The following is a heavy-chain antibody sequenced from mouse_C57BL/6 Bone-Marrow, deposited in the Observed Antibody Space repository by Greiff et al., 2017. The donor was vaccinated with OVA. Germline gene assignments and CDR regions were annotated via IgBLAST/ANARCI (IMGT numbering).Heavy chain of an antibody. Sequence: EVQGVESGGGLVKPGGSLKLSCAASGFTFSSYAMSWVRQTPEKRLEWVATISDGGSYTYYPDHVQGRFTISRDNAKNNLYLQMSHLKSEDTAMYYCARERLRRLYAMDYWGQGTSVTVSA. CDR3: ARERLRRLYAMDY. V-gene: IGHV5-4*01. J-gene: IGHJ4*01. CDR2: ISDGGSYT. CDR1: GFTFSSYA. D-gene: IGHD2-4*01.